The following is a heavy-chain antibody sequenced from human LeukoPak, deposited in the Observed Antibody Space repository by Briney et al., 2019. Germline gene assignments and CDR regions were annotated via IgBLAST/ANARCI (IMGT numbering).Heavy chain of an antibody. Sequence: GGSLRLSCAASGFTFSSHWMHWVRQAPGKGLVWVSRINSDGSSISYADSVKGRFTISRDNAKNTLYLQMSSLRAEDTAVYYCARDILPSGNRAFDIWVQGTMVTVSS. D-gene: IGHD1/OR15-1a*01. CDR3: ARDILPSGNRAFDI. CDR2: INSDGSSI. CDR1: GFTFSSHW. V-gene: IGHV3-74*01. J-gene: IGHJ3*02.